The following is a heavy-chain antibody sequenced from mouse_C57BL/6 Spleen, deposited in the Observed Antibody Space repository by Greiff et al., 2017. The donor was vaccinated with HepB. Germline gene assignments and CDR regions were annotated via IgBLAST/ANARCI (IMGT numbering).Heavy chain of an antibody. CDR1: GFTFSGYT. V-gene: IGHV5-9*01. CDR2: ISGGGGNT. Sequence: EVQLVESGGGLVKPGGSLKLSCAASGFTFSGYTMSWVRQTPEKRLEWVATISGGGGNTYYPDSVKGRFTISRDNAKDTLYLQMSSLRSEDTALCYWARITTVVAPFDYWGQGTTLTVSS. J-gene: IGHJ2*01. CDR3: ARITTVVAPFDY. D-gene: IGHD1-1*01.